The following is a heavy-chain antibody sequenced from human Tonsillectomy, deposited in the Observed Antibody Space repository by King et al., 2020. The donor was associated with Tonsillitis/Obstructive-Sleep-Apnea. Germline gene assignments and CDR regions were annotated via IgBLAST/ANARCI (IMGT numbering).Heavy chain of an antibody. V-gene: IGHV4-59*01. CDR3: ARNPGNYDFWSGYSFYYYYYMDV. J-gene: IGHJ6*03. Sequence: VQLQESGPGLVKPSETLSLTCTVSGGSISSYYWSWIRQPPGKGLEWIGYIYYSGSTNYNPSLKSRVTISVDTSKNQFSLKLSSVTAADTAVYYCARNPGNYDFWSGYSFYYYYYMDVWGKGTTVTVSS. CDR2: IYYSGST. D-gene: IGHD3-3*01. CDR1: GGSISSYY.